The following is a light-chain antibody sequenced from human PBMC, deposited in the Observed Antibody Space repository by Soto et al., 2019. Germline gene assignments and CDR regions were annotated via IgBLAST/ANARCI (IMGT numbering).Light chain of an antibody. CDR1: QSVSSSY. V-gene: IGKV3-20*01. CDR3: HQYGSSPLT. Sequence: DIVLTQSPGTLSLSPGERATLSCRASQSVSSSYLAWYQQKPGQAPRLLIYGASIRATGIPDRFSGSGSGTDFTLTISRLEAEDFAVYYCHQYGSSPLTFGGGTKVEIK. CDR2: GAS. J-gene: IGKJ4*01.